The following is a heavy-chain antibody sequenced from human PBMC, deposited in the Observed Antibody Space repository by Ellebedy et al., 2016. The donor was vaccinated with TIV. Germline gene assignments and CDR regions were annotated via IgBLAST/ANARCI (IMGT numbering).Heavy chain of an antibody. J-gene: IGHJ4*02. V-gene: IGHV3-48*03. D-gene: IGHD5-12*01. Sequence: GESLKISCAAFGFTFSGYEMTWVRQAPGKGLEWVSYISSSGGSTIYADSVKGRFTISRDNAKNSLYRQMNSLRAEDSAVYYCAREGSDYDPLDSWGQGTLVTVSS. CDR1: GFTFSGYE. CDR3: AREGSDYDPLDS. CDR2: ISSSGGST.